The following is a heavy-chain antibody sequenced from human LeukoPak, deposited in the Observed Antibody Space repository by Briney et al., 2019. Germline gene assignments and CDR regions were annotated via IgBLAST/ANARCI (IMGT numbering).Heavy chain of an antibody. Sequence: VGSLRLSCAASGFTFRRYGMHCVRHAPGKGREWVSFIRYDGSNKYYADSVKGRFTISRDNSKNTLYLQMNSLRAEDTAVYFCAPPITGTEYWGQGTLVTVSS. D-gene: IGHD1-20*01. V-gene: IGHV3-30*02. CDR2: IRYDGSNK. CDR1: GFTFRRYG. J-gene: IGHJ4*02. CDR3: APPITGTEY.